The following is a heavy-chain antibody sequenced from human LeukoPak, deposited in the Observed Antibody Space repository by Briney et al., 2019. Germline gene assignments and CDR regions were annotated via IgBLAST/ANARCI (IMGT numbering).Heavy chain of an antibody. Sequence: ASVKVSCKASGYIFTGHYMHWAQQAPGQGLEWMGWINPKNGDTNSAQNFQGRVTMTRDTSITTVSMELSRLRRDDTAVYYCAREGRDRSDTAAFDYWGQGTLVTVST. D-gene: IGHD1-14*01. CDR3: AREGRDRSDTAAFDY. J-gene: IGHJ4*02. CDR1: GYIFTGHY. V-gene: IGHV1-2*02. CDR2: INPKNGDT.